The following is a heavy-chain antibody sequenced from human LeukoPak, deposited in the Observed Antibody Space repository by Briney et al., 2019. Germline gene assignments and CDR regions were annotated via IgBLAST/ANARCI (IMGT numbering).Heavy chain of an antibody. CDR2: ISSNGGST. D-gene: IGHD3-9*01. V-gene: IGHV3-64*01. J-gene: IGHJ6*03. CDR3: AKGGGFDWLNDYYMDV. Sequence: GGSLRLSCAASGFTFSDYYMSWIRQAPGKGLEYVSAISSNGGSTYYANSVKGRFTISRDNSKNTLYLQMSSLRAEDTAVYYCAKGGGFDWLNDYYMDVWGKGTTVIISS. CDR1: GFTFSDYY.